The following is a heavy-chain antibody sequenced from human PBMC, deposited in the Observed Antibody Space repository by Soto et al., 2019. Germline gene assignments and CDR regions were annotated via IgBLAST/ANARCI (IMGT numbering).Heavy chain of an antibody. J-gene: IGHJ6*02. CDR2: INAGNGNT. D-gene: IGHD2-2*01. V-gene: IGHV1-3*01. CDR3: ARGGVVVVPAAIYYYYYGMDV. CDR1: GYTFTSYA. Sequence: ASVKVSCKASGYTFTSYAMHWVRQAPGQRLEWMGWINAGNGNTKYSQKFQGRVTITRDTSASTAYMELSSLRSEDTAVYYCARGGVVVVPAAIYYYYYGMDVWGQGTTVTVYS.